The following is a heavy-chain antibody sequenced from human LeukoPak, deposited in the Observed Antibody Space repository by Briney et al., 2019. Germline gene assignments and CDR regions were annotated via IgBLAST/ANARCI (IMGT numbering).Heavy chain of an antibody. CDR1: GFTVRTNY. J-gene: IGHJ4*02. D-gene: IGHD6-19*01. V-gene: IGHV3-53*01. Sequence: PGGSLRLSCAASGFTVRTNYMSWVRLAPGKGLEWVSVIYSGGSTYYADSVKGRFTISRDNSKNTLSLQMNSLRAEDTAVYYCARVYRAVAGSGYYFDYWGQGTLVTVSS. CDR3: ARVYRAVAGSGYYFDY. CDR2: IYSGGST.